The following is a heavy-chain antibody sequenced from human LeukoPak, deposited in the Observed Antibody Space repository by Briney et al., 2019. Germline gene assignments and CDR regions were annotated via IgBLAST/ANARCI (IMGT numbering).Heavy chain of an antibody. CDR1: GFTVSSNY. CDR3: ARDLSDPMGTVTTTFDY. Sequence: GGSLRLSCAASGFTVSSNYMNWVRQAPGKGLEWVSIIYSDGSTYYADSVKGRFTISRDNSKNTLYLQMNSLRAEDTAVYYCARDLSDPMGTVTTTFDYWGQGTLVTVSS. J-gene: IGHJ4*02. V-gene: IGHV3-66*01. CDR2: IYSDGST. D-gene: IGHD4-17*01.